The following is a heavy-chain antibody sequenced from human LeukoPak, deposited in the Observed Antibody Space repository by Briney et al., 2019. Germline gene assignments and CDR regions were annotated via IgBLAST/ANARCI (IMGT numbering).Heavy chain of an antibody. CDR1: GGSFSGYY. J-gene: IGHJ2*01. CDR2: IYTSGST. V-gene: IGHV4-4*08. Sequence: SETLSLTCAVYGGSFSGYYWSWIRQPPGKGLEWIGRIYTSGSTNYNPSLKSRVTISVDTSKNQFSLKLSSVTAADTAVYYCARGGSYDRYWYFDLWGRGTLVTVSS. D-gene: IGHD1-26*01. CDR3: ARGGSYDRYWYFDL.